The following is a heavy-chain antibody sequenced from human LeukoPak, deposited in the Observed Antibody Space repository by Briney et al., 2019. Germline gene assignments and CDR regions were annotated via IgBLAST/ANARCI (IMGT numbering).Heavy chain of an antibody. CDR2: ILSDGSEK. V-gene: IGHV3-30*02. CDR3: AKIWTVQDATVTTDY. J-gene: IGHJ4*02. CDR1: GFTFYSFD. D-gene: IGHD4-17*01. Sequence: GGSLRLSCAAPGFTFYSFDIHWVRQSPGKGLEWVSFILSDGSEKYYAGSVKGRFTISGDNSKNTVYLQMNSLRPEDTAVYYCAKIWTVQDATVTTDYWGQGTLVTVSS.